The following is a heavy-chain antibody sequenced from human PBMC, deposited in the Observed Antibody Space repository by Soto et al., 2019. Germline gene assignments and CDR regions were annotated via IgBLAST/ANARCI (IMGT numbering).Heavy chain of an antibody. CDR3: ARSYADRNWIDP. J-gene: IGHJ5*02. Sequence: GALRLSCAASGFTVSGNYMSWVRQAPGKGLEWVSVIYSGGSTYYADSVKGRFTISRDNSKNTLYLQMNSLRAEDTAVYYCARSYADRNWIDPWGQGTLVTVSS. V-gene: IGHV3-53*01. CDR1: GFTVSGNY. CDR2: IYSGGST. D-gene: IGHD2-2*01.